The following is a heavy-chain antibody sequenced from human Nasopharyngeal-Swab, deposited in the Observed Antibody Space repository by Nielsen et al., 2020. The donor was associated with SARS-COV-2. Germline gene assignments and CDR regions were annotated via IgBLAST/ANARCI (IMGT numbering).Heavy chain of an antibody. CDR2: ISAYNGNT. CDR1: GYTFTSYG. CDR3: ARAVFLTRKVAAAGTLGDY. V-gene: IGHV1-18*01. Sequence: ASVKVSCKASGYTFTSYGISWVRQAPGQGLEWMGWISAYNGNTNYAQKLQGRVTMTTDTSTITAYMELRSLRSDDTAVYYCARAVFLTRKVAAAGTLGDYWGRGTLVTVSS. D-gene: IGHD6-13*01. J-gene: IGHJ4*02.